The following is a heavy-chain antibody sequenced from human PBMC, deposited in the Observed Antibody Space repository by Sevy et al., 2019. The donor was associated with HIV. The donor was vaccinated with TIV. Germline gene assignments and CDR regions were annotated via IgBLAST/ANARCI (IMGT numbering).Heavy chain of an antibody. CDR3: AKDPRDSYGYF. J-gene: IGHJ4*02. CDR1: GFTFSSYA. D-gene: IGHD5-18*01. V-gene: IGHV3-23*01. Sequence: GGSLRLSCAASGFTFSSYAMSWVRQAPGKGLEWVSAISGSGGSTYYADSVKGRFTISRDNSKNTQYLQMNSLRAEDTAVYYCAKDPRDSYGYFWGQGTLVTVSS. CDR2: ISGSGGST.